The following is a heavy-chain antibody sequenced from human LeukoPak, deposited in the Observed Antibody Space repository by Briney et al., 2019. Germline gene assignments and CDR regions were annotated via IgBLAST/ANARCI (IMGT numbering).Heavy chain of an antibody. CDR3: ARALVTKEANWFDP. J-gene: IGHJ5*02. V-gene: IGHV1-69*05. Sequence: GASVKVSCKASGGTFSSYAISWVRQAPGQGLEWMGGIIPIFGTANYAQKFQGRVTMTRDMSTSTVYMELSSLRSEDTAVYYCARALVTKEANWFDPWGQGTLVTVSS. CDR2: IIPIFGTA. CDR1: GGTFSSYA. D-gene: IGHD2-8*01.